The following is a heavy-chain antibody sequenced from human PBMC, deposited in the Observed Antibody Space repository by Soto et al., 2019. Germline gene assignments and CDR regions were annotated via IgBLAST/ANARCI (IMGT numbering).Heavy chain of an antibody. J-gene: IGHJ4*02. CDR3: ATTTVTTRAKY. D-gene: IGHD4-17*01. V-gene: IGHV3-11*06. CDR1: GFTFSDYY. CDR2: ISSSSSYT. Sequence: QVQLVESGGGLVKPGGSLRLSCAASGFTFSDYYMSWIRQAPGKGLEWVSYISSSSSYTNYADSVKGRFTISRDNAKNSLYLQMNSLRAEDTAVYYCATTTVTTRAKYWGQGTLVTVSS.